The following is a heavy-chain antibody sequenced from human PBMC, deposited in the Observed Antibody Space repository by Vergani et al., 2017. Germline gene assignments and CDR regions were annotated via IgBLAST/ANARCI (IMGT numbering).Heavy chain of an antibody. CDR2: ISNDRSKK. CDR3: AKAGSVTSGSLQYNFYMDV. CDR1: GFSFSSHA. V-gene: IGHV3-30*18. D-gene: IGHD3-10*01. J-gene: IGHJ6*03. Sequence: QVQLAESGGGRVQPGRSLRLSCAASGFSFSSHAIHWVRQAPGKGLEWVAVISNDRSKKYYADSVKGRVTISRDNSKNTLDLQMNSLRTQDTAVYYCAKAGSVTSGSLQYNFYMDVWGKGTTVTVS.